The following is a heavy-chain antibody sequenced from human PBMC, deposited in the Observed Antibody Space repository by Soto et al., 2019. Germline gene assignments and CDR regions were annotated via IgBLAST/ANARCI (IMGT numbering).Heavy chain of an antibody. CDR1: GGTFSSYA. CDR3: ARARTIMVRGVIITGYAFDV. J-gene: IGHJ3*01. V-gene: IGHV1-69*01. CDR2: IIPIFGTA. D-gene: IGHD3-10*01. Sequence: QVQLVQSGAEVKKPGSSVKVSCKASGGTFSSYAFSWVRQVPGQGLEWMGGIIPIFGTANYAQKFQGRVTITADESTSTAYMELRSLRSEDTAVYYCARARTIMVRGVIITGYAFDVWGQGTMVTVSS.